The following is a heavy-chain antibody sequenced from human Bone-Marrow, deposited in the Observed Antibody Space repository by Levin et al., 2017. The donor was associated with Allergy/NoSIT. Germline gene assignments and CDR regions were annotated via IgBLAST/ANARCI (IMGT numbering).Heavy chain of an antibody. Sequence: SCVVSGFAFSHYGMHWVRQAPGKGLEWVAVVWYDGSVKYYAESVKGRFTISRDDSKKTLYLQMNNLGVEDTAVYYCARDESVVGASAERFDYWGQGTLVTVSS. J-gene: IGHJ4*02. V-gene: IGHV3-33*01. D-gene: IGHD2-15*01. CDR2: VWYDGSVK. CDR3: ARDESVVGASAERFDY. CDR1: GFAFSHYG.